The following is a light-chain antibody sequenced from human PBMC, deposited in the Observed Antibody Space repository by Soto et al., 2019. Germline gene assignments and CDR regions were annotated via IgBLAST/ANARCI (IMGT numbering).Light chain of an antibody. J-gene: IGLJ1*01. V-gene: IGLV1-40*01. Sequence: QSVLTQPPSVSGAPGQRVTISCTGSSSNIGAGYDVHWYQQLPGTAPKLLIYGNSNRPSGVPDRFSASKSGTSASLAITGLQLEDEADYYCQSYDSSLSVSVFGTGTKLTVL. CDR1: SSNIGAGYD. CDR3: QSYDSSLSVSV. CDR2: GNS.